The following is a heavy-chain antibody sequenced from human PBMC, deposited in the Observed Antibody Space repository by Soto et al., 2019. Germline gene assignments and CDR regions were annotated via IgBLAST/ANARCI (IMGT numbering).Heavy chain of an antibody. V-gene: IGHV1-18*01. CDR1: GYTFTRSG. Sequence: ASVKVSCKASGYTFTRSGISWVRQAPGQGLEWMGWISTYNGDTNYAQTFQGRVTMTTDTSTSTAYMEPRSLRSDDTAVYYCAREGVAPYYYYGMDVWGQGTPVTVSS. CDR3: AREGVAPYYYYGMDV. J-gene: IGHJ6*02. D-gene: IGHD5-12*01. CDR2: ISTYNGDT.